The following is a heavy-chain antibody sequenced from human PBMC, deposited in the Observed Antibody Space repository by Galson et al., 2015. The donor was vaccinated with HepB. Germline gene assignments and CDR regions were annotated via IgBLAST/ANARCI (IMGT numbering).Heavy chain of an antibody. Sequence: SLRLSCAASGFTFGSYAMHWVRQAPGKGLEWVAVISYDGSNKYYADSVKGRFTISRDNSKNTLYLQMNSLRAEDTAVYYCARYGDYGYYGMDVWGQGTTVTVSS. D-gene: IGHD4-17*01. CDR2: ISYDGSNK. CDR1: GFTFGSYA. CDR3: ARYGDYGYYGMDV. V-gene: IGHV3-30-3*01. J-gene: IGHJ6*02.